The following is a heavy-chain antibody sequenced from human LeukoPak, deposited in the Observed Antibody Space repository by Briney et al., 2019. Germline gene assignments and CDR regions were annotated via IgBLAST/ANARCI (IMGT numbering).Heavy chain of an antibody. D-gene: IGHD6-6*01. J-gene: IGHJ6*03. CDR1: GFTFSTYW. V-gene: IGHV3-7*01. CDR2: IKQDGSEN. Sequence: PGGSLRLSCAASGFTFSTYWKNWVRQAPPTGLELVGNIKQDGSENYYVDSAQGRFTISRDNAKNSLYLQMNSLRAEDTAVYYCARGSIAAPYYYYFMDVWGKGTTVTVSS. CDR3: ARGSIAAPYYYYFMDV.